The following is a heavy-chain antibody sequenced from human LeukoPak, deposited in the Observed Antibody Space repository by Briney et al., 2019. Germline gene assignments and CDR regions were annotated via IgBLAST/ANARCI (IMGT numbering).Heavy chain of an antibody. CDR2: MFSSGIS. CDR1: GGPIGAYY. V-gene: IGHV4-4*07. Sequence: SETLSLTCRVPGGPIGAYYWSWIRQPAGKGLEWIGRMFSSGISTYNPSLRSRVTMSVDTSKNQISLNLRSVTAADTAVYYCARDSYYDFWSGYVNWFDPWSQGTLVIVSP. CDR3: ARDSYYDFWSGYVNWFDP. J-gene: IGHJ5*02. D-gene: IGHD3-3*01.